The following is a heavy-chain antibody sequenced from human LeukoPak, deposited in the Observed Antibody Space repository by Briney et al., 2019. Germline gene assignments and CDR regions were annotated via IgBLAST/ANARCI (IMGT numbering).Heavy chain of an antibody. J-gene: IGHJ6*02. CDR3: ARVSIAAAGTYYYYYYGMDV. CDR2: IYYSGST. V-gene: IGHV4-59*12. Sequence: PSETLSLTCTVSGGSSSSSSWNWIRQPPGKGLEWIGYIYYSGSTKYNPSLESRVTISVDTSKNQFSLKLSSVTAADTAVYYCARVSIAAAGTYYYYYYGMDVWGQGTTVTVSS. CDR1: GGSSSSSS. D-gene: IGHD6-13*01.